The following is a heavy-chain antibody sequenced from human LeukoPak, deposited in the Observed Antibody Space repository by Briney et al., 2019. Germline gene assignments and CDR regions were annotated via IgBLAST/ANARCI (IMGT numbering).Heavy chain of an antibody. V-gene: IGHV3-23*01. CDR3: AKLLAVTNSYYFNY. J-gene: IGHJ4*02. CDR2: ISGSGSGGST. CDR1: GFTFSSYA. Sequence: GGSLRLSCAASGFTFSSYAMSWVRQAPGKGLEWVSTISGSGSGGSTYYADSVKSRFTISRDNSKDTLYLQMNSLRAEGTAVYYCAKLLAVTNSYYFNYWGQGTLVTVSS. D-gene: IGHD6-19*01.